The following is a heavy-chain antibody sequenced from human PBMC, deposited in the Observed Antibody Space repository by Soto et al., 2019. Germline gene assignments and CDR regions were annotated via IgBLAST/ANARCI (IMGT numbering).Heavy chain of an antibody. CDR3: ARDHCSSTSCYDYYFDY. J-gene: IGHJ4*02. V-gene: IGHV1-18*01. CDR1: GYTFTSYA. CDR2: ISAYNGNT. Sequence: ASVKVSCKASGYTFTSYAMHWVRQAPGQRLEWMGWISAYNGNTNYAQKLQGRVTMTTDTSTSTAYMELRSLRSDDTAVYYCARDHCSSTSCYDYYFDYWGQGTLVTVSS. D-gene: IGHD2-2*01.